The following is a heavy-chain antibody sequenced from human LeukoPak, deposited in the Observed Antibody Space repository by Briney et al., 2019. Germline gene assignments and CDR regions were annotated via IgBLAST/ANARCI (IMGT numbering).Heavy chain of an antibody. V-gene: IGHV3-9*01. CDR1: GFTFHHYA. Sequence: GRSLRLSCAASGFTFHHYAIHWVRQVPGKGLEWVSGISWNSAYIGYADSVKGRFTISRDNAKNSVYLQMNSLRAEDTALYYCAKDKAPLYSGYDWDLDFWGQGTMVTVSS. CDR2: ISWNSAYI. J-gene: IGHJ4*02. CDR3: AKDKAPLYSGYDWDLDF. D-gene: IGHD5-12*01.